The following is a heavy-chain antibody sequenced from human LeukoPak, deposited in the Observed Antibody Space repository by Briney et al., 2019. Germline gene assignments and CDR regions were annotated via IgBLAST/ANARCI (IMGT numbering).Heavy chain of an antibody. CDR2: TNGIGGST. V-gene: IGHV3-23*01. CDR3: AKALGYSGYDFPDY. Sequence: GGSLRLSCAASGFSFSSYAMSWVRQSPGKGLEWVSATNGIGGSTYYADSVKGRFTISRDNSKNTLYLQMNSLRAEDTALYYCAKALGYSGYDFPDYWGQGTLVTASS. J-gene: IGHJ4*02. CDR1: GFSFSSYA. D-gene: IGHD5-12*01.